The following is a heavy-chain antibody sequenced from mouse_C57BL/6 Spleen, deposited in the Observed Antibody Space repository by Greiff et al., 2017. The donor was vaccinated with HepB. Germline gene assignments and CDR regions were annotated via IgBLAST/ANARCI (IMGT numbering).Heavy chain of an antibody. Sequence: QVQLKQPGAELVRPGSSVKLSCKASGYTFTSYWMDWVKQRPGQGLEWIGNIYPSDSETHYNQKFKDKATLTVDKSSSTAYMQLSSLTSEDSAVYYCARRGGSYGNYEGFAYWGQGTLVTVSA. CDR2: IYPSDSET. D-gene: IGHD2-1*01. CDR1: GYTFTSYW. J-gene: IGHJ3*01. CDR3: ARRGGSYGNYEGFAY. V-gene: IGHV1-61*01.